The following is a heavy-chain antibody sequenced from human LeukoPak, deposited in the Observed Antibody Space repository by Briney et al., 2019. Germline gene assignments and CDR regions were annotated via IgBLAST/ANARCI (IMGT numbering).Heavy chain of an antibody. CDR2: INHSGST. V-gene: IGHV4-34*01. D-gene: IGHD5-18*01. CDR1: GGSISSYY. Sequence: PSETLSLTCTVSGGSISSYYWSWIRQPPGKGLEWIGEINHSGSTNYNPSLKSRVTISVDTSKNQFSLKLSSVTAADTAVYYCARGPGAARPGRGYSYGYRNWFDPWGQGTLVTVSS. CDR3: ARGPGAARPGRGYSYGYRNWFDP. J-gene: IGHJ5*02.